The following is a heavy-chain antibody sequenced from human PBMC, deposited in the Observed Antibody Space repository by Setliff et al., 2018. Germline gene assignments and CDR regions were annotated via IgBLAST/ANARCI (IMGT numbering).Heavy chain of an antibody. Sequence: KASETLSLTCTVSGGSISSGDYYWSWIRQPPGKGLEWIGYIYSSGSTYYNPSLKSRVSISVDTSKNQFSLKLSSVTAADTAVYYCARESRYYYDNLGTLDYWGQGTQVTVSS. CDR2: IYSSGST. V-gene: IGHV4-30-4*08. CDR3: ARESRYYYDNLGTLDY. CDR1: GGSISSGDYY. D-gene: IGHD3-22*01. J-gene: IGHJ4*02.